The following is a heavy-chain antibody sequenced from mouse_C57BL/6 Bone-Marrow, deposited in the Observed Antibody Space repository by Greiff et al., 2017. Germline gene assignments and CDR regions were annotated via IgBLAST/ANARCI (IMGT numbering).Heavy chain of an antibody. CDR3: TTTTTVVATEGFAY. V-gene: IGHV14-4*01. CDR2: IDPENGDT. D-gene: IGHD1-1*01. J-gene: IGHJ3*01. CDR1: GFHIKDDY. Sequence: DVQLQESGAELVRPGASVKLSCTASGFHIKDDYMHWVKQRPEQGLEWIGWIDPENGDTEYASKFQGKATITADTSSNTAYLQLSSLTSEDTAVYYCTTTTTVVATEGFAYWGQGTLVTVSA.